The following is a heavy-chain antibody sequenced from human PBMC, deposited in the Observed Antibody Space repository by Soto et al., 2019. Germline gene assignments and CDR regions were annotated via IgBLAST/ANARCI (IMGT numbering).Heavy chain of an antibody. CDR1: GGSTSSTSYS. CDR3: ARLVLNGWYHFDS. V-gene: IGHV4-39*01. Sequence: SETLSLTCTVSGGSTSSTSYSWGWIRQPPGKGLEWIGTVLYSGSTYYNPSLKSRVTISVDTSKSQFSLKLTSVTAADTAVYYCARLVLNGWYHFDSWGQGTLVTVSS. D-gene: IGHD6-19*01. J-gene: IGHJ4*02. CDR2: VLYSGST.